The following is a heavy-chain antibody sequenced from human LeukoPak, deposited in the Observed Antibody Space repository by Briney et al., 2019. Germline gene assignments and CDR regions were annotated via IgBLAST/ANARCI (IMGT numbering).Heavy chain of an antibody. J-gene: IGHJ6*02. Sequence: ASVKVSCKASGYTFTSYGISRVRQAPGQGLEWMGWISAYNGNTNYAQKLQGRVTMTTDTSTSTAYKELRSLRSDDTAVYYCARVSDCSSTSCYDYYYYGMDVWGQGTTVTVSS. V-gene: IGHV1-18*01. D-gene: IGHD2-2*01. CDR2: ISAYNGNT. CDR1: GYTFTSYG. CDR3: ARVSDCSSTSCYDYYYYGMDV.